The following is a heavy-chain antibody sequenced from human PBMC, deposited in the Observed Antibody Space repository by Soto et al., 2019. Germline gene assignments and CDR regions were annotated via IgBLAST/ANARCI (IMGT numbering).Heavy chain of an antibody. V-gene: IGHV1-69*01. D-gene: IGHD2-15*01. J-gene: IGHJ4*02. CDR1: GGTFSSYA. CDR2: IIPIFGTA. CDR3: ASYPCSGGSCYYDY. Sequence: QVQLVQSGAEVKKPGSSVKVSCKASGGTFSSYAISWVRQAPGQGLEWMGGIIPIFGTANYAQKFQGRVTITADESTSKAYMELSSLISEDTAVYICASYPCSGGSCYYDYWGQGTLVTVSS.